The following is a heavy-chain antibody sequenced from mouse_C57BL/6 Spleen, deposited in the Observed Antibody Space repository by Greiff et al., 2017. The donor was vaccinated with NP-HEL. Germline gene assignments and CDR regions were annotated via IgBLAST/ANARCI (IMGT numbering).Heavy chain of an antibody. J-gene: IGHJ4*01. CDR1: GYTFTSYW. CDR2: INPSSGYT. V-gene: IGHV1-7*01. CDR3: ASYYAMDY. Sequence: VQLQQSGAELAKPGASVKLSCKASGYTFTSYWMHWVKQRPGQGLEWIGYINPSSGYTKYNQKFKDKATLTADKSPSTAYMQLSSLTYEDSAVYYCASYYAMDYWGQGTSVTVSS.